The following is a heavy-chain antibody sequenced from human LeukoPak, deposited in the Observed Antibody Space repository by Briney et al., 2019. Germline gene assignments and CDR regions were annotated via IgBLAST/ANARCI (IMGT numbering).Heavy chain of an antibody. Sequence: SETLSLTCSVSGSSITSSFWSWIRQPPGKGREMIGYIYYSGRGKYKPSLKGRVDISLDTSKNRVSLKLTSVTAADTAVYYCARLWRPHDYDNWFDYWGQGSPVTVSS. CDR3: ARLWRPHDYDNWFDY. J-gene: IGHJ5*01. CDR1: GSSITSSF. D-gene: IGHD4-17*01. V-gene: IGHV4-59*01. CDR2: IYYSGRG.